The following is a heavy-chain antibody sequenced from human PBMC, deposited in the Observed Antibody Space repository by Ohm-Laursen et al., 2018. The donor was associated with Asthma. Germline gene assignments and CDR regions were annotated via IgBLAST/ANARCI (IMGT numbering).Heavy chain of an antibody. CDR2: INPNSGGT. CDR3: ARDLGETNQKSYGSGSYFYYYYGMDV. V-gene: IGHV1-2*06. J-gene: IGHJ6*02. Sequence: GASVKVSCKASGYTFTGYYMHWVRQAPGQGLEWMGRINPNSGGTNYAQKFQGRVTMTRDTSISTAYMELSRLRSDDTAVYYCARDLGETNQKSYGSGSYFYYYYGMDVWGQGTTVTVSS. D-gene: IGHD3-10*01. CDR1: GYTFTGYY.